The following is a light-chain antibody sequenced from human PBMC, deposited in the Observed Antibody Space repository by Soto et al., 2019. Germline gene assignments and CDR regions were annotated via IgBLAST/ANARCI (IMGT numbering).Light chain of an antibody. CDR2: TPS. CDR3: LQHNNYPCT. V-gene: IGKV1-17*01. Sequence: DIQMTQSPSSLSASVGDRVTITCRASQGIRRDLGWFQQKPGKAPNRLIYTPSSLQSGVPSSFSGSGSGTESSLTIGSLQPEDSATYCCLQHNNYPCTFGQGTKVDIK. CDR1: QGIRRD. J-gene: IGKJ2*02.